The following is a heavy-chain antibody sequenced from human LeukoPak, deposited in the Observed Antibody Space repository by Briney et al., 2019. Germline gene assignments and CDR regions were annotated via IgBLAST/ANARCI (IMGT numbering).Heavy chain of an antibody. CDR3: ARTSGYDFGTDFDY. V-gene: IGHV1-2*02. Sequence: GASLKLSCTASGYPFTGYSLHWVRQAPGQGLEWMGWINPDSGGTDYEQKFRGRVTMTRDTSISTAYMELSRLRSDDTAVYHCARTSGYDFGTDFDYWGQGTLVTVSS. CDR2: INPDSGGT. CDR1: GYPFTGYS. D-gene: IGHD5-12*01. J-gene: IGHJ4*02.